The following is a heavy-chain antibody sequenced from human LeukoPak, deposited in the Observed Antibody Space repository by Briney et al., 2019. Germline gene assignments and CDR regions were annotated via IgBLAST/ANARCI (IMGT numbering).Heavy chain of an antibody. D-gene: IGHD1-1*01. CDR2: ISSNGGST. Sequence: GGSLRLSCAASGFTFSSYAMHWVRQAPGKGLEYVSAISSNGGSTYYANSVKGRFTISRDNSKNTLYLQMGSLRAEDMAVYYCVRGKTGLFDYWGQGTLVTVSS. CDR1: GFTFSSYA. CDR3: VRGKTGLFDY. V-gene: IGHV3-64*01. J-gene: IGHJ4*02.